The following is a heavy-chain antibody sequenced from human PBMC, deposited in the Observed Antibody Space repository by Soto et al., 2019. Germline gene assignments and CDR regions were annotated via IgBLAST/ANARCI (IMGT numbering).Heavy chain of an antibody. CDR3: ASENHRDYSASGSYSYYYGMDV. V-gene: IGHV1-69*02. Sequence: QVQLVQSGAEVKKPGSSVKVSCKASGGTFSSYTISWVRQAPGQGLEWMGRIIPTLGIANYAQKFQGRVKITADKSTSTASMELSSLRSEDTAVYYCASENHRDYSASGSYSYYYGMDVWGQGTTVTVSS. D-gene: IGHD3-10*01. CDR1: GGTFSSYT. J-gene: IGHJ6*02. CDR2: IIPTLGIA.